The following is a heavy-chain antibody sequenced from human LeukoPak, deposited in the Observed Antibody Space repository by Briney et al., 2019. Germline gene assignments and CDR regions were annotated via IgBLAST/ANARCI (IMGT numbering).Heavy chain of an antibody. CDR2: VRDNGEN. CDR1: GGSINGYY. J-gene: IGHJ3*02. CDR3: ARQPINTAAFDI. V-gene: IGHV4-59*08. Sequence: PSETLSLTCSVSGGSINGYYWSWIRQPPGKGLEWIAYVRDNGENNYNPSLKSRVAISVDTANNQISLRLNFVTAADTALYYCARQPINTAAFDIWGLGTMVTVSS. D-gene: IGHD5-18*01.